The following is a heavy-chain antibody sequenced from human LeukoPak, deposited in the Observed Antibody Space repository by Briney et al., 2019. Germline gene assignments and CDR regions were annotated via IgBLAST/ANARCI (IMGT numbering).Heavy chain of an antibody. CDR2: IKSKTDGGTT. CDR1: GFIFSSAW. Sequence: GGSLRVSCAAYGFIFSSAWMTWVRQAPGKGLECVGRIKSKTDGGTTDYAAPVKGRFTISRDDSKNTVYLQMNSLKTEDTAVYYCSAALDYWGQGTLVTVSS. V-gene: IGHV3-15*01. D-gene: IGHD2-15*01. CDR3: SAALDY. J-gene: IGHJ4*02.